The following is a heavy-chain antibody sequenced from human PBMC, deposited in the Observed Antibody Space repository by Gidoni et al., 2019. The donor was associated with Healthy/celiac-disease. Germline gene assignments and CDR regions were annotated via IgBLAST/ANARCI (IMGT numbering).Heavy chain of an antibody. CDR3: ASFEIAVAGQIDY. CDR1: GGSIRSSSYY. CDR2: IYYSGST. J-gene: IGHJ4*02. D-gene: IGHD6-19*01. Sequence: QLQLQESGPGLVKPSETLSLTCTVSGGSIRSSSYYWGWIRQPPGKGLEWIGSIYYSGSTYYNPSLKSRVTISVDTSKNQFSLKLSSVTAADTAVYYCASFEIAVAGQIDYWGQGTLVTVSS. V-gene: IGHV4-39*01.